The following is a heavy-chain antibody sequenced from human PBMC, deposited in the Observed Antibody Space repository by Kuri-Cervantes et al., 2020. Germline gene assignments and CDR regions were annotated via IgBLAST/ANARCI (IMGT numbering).Heavy chain of an antibody. CDR3: ARDSGNHYYMDV. V-gene: IGHV3-21*01. D-gene: IGHD1-26*01. J-gene: IGHJ6*03. CDR2: ISSSSSYI. Sequence: GASLKISCAASGFTFSSYSMNWVRQAPGKGLEWVSSISSSSSYIYYADSVKGRFTISRDNAKNSLYLQMNSLRAEDTAVYYCARDSGNHYYMDVWGKGTTVTVSS. CDR1: GFTFSSYS.